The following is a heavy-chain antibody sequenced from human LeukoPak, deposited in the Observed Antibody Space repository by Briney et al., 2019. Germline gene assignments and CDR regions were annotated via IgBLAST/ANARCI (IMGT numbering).Heavy chain of an antibody. D-gene: IGHD3-22*01. Sequence: GGSLRLSCAASGFTFSSYAMSWVRQAPGKGLEWVSAISGSGGSTYYADSVKGRFTISRDNSKNTLYLQMNSLRAEDTAVYYCAKKVNYDSSGYYAYWGQGTLVTVSS. V-gene: IGHV3-23*01. CDR1: GFTFSSYA. CDR2: ISGSGGST. CDR3: AKKVNYDSSGYYAY. J-gene: IGHJ4*02.